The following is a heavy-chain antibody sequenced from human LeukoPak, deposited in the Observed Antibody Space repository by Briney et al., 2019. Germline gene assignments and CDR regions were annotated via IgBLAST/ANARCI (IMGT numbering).Heavy chain of an antibody. J-gene: IGHJ5*02. CDR3: ARSGAHRYNWNDVGFWFDP. V-gene: IGHV1-18*01. CDR2: ISAYNGNT. D-gene: IGHD1-1*01. Sequence: ASVKVSCKASGHTFTNYGITWVRQAPGQGLEWMGWISAYNGNTNYAQKFQGRVTMTTDTSTSTAFMELRSLRSDDTAVYFCARSGAHRYNWNDVGFWFDPWGQGTLVTVSS. CDR1: GHTFTNYG.